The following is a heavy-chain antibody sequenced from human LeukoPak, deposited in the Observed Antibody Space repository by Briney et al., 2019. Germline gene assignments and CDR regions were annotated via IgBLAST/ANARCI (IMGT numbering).Heavy chain of an antibody. CDR3: ARQYSSSWAYFDY. Sequence: SETLSLTCSVSGGSISSYYWSWIRQPPGKGLEWIGYIYYSGSTNYNPSLKSRVTISVDKSKNQFSLKLSSVTAADTAVYYCARQYSSSWAYFDYWGQGALVTVSS. V-gene: IGHV4-59*08. J-gene: IGHJ4*02. CDR1: GGSISSYY. D-gene: IGHD6-13*01. CDR2: IYYSGST.